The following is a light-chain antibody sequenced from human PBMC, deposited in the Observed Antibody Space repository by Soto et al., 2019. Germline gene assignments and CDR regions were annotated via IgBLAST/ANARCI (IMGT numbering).Light chain of an antibody. CDR3: CSYRV. CDR2: DVS. J-gene: IGLJ1*01. CDR1: SSDVGGYNY. V-gene: IGLV2-11*01. Sequence: QSALTQPRSVSGSPGQSVTISCTGTSSDVGGYNYVSWYQQHPGKAPKLMIYDVSKRPSGVPDRFSGSKSGNTASLTISGLQAEDEADYYCCSYRVFGTGTKVTVL.